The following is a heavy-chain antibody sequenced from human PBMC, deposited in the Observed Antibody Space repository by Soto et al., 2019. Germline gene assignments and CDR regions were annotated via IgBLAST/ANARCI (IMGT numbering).Heavy chain of an antibody. CDR1: GFTVSSNY. CDR3: ARRERRSDYYDSSGYYSPAGAFDI. CDR2: IYSGGST. J-gene: IGHJ3*02. V-gene: IGHV3-53*01. D-gene: IGHD3-22*01. Sequence: PGGSLRLSCAASGFTVSSNYMSWVRQAPGKGLEWVSVIYSGGSTYYADSVKGRFTISRDNSKNTLYLQMNSLRAEGTAVYYCARRERRSDYYDSSGYYSPAGAFDIWGQGTMVTVSS.